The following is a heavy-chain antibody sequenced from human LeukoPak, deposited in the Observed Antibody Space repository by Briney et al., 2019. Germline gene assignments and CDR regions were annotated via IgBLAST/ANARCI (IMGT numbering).Heavy chain of an antibody. CDR3: ARDATTELGTVYMDV. Sequence: GGSLRLSCVVSGFTVSSGYMSWVRQAPGKGLEWLSHISTSGSSIHYADSVKGRFTISRDNAKNSLYLQMNSLRVEDTAVYYCARDATTELGTVYMDVWGKGTTVTISS. V-gene: IGHV3-48*03. J-gene: IGHJ6*03. D-gene: IGHD4-17*01. CDR1: GFTVSSGY. CDR2: ISTSGSSI.